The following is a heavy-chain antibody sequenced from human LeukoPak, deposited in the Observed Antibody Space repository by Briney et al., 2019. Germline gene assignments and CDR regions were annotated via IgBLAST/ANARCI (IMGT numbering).Heavy chain of an antibody. CDR1: GFTFSSYS. CDR3: ARSPSGRYSLIGFLDF. CDR2: ISSSSSYI. V-gene: IGHV3-21*01. D-gene: IGHD1-26*01. Sequence: PGGSLRLSCAASGFTFSSYSMNWVRQAPGKGLEWVSSISSSSSYIYYADSVKGRFTISRDNARNSLYLEMNNLRAEDTAVYYCARSPSGRYSLIGFLDFWGQGTLVTVSS. J-gene: IGHJ4*02.